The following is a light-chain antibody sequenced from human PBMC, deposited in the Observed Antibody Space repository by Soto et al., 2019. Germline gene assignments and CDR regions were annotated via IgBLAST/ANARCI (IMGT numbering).Light chain of an antibody. V-gene: IGKV3-20*01. J-gene: IGKJ4*01. CDR3: QQYCYSRLAGR. Sequence: VLTQSPGTRSLSPGERATVSCRASHSVGSNLLDWYQHKPGRPPRPLIYGASTRATGTPDRFSGSGSGTAFALSSSRLHLEEFAVCYRQQYCYSRLAGRVGEGTEMEIK. CDR2: GAS. CDR1: HSVGSNL.